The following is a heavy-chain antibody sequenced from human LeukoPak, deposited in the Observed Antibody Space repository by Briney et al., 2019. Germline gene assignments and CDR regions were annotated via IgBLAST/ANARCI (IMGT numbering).Heavy chain of an antibody. CDR1: GFTLSSYA. Sequence: GGSLRLSCAASGFTLSSYAMTWVRQAPGGGLEWVSSVDGGGGGTYYADSVKGRFTISRDNSKDTLYLQMNGLRAEDTAVYFCAKQSAGSAAWYSLHYDFWGQGTLVTVSS. CDR2: VDGGGGGT. J-gene: IGHJ4*02. CDR3: AKQSAGSAAWYSLHYDF. V-gene: IGHV3-23*01. D-gene: IGHD6-13*01.